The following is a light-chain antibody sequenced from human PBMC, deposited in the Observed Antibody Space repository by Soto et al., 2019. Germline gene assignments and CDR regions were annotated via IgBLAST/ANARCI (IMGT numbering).Light chain of an antibody. CDR2: DVS. V-gene: IGLV2-14*01. J-gene: IGLJ2*01. CDR1: SSDVGGYNY. CDR3: SSYTGSSAV. Sequence: QSALTQPASVSGSPGQSITISCTGTSSDVGGYNYVSWYQQHPGKAPKLMIYDVSNRPSGVSNRFSGSKSGNTAPLTISWLQAEEEADYYCSSYTGSSAVFGGGTKLTVL.